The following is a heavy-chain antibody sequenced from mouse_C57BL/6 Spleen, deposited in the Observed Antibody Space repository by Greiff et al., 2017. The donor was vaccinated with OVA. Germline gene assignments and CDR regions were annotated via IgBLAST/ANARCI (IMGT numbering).Heavy chain of an antibody. CDR2: IWSGGST. CDR3: ARRRYGDAMDY. V-gene: IGHV2-2*01. Sequence: VQLQQSGPGLVQPSQSLSITCTVSGFSLTSYGVHWVRQSPGKGLEWLGVIWSGGSTDYNAAFISRLSISKDNSKSQVFFKMNSLQADDTAIYYCARRRYGDAMDYWGQGTSVTVSS. CDR1: GFSLTSYG. J-gene: IGHJ4*01. D-gene: IGHD1-1*01.